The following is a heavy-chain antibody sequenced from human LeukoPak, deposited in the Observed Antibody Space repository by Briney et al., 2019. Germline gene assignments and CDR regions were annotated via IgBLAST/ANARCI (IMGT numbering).Heavy chain of an antibody. J-gene: IGHJ4*02. D-gene: IGHD6-19*01. CDR2: ISYDGSNK. Sequence: GGSLRLSCAASGFTFSSYAMHWVRQAPGKGLEWVAVISYDGSNKYYADSVKGRFTISRDNSKNTLYLQMNSLRAEDTAVYYCAKTPQQWLSPLDYWGQGTLVTVSS. V-gene: IGHV3-30-3*02. CDR3: AKTPQQWLSPLDY. CDR1: GFTFSSYA.